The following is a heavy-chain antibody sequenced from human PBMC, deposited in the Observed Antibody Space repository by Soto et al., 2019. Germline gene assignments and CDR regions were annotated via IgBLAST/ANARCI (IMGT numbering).Heavy chain of an antibody. D-gene: IGHD3-16*01. CDR3: ARAWGSCQRFDQ. CDR2: INGANDNT. J-gene: IGHJ4*02. Sequence: GXWVKGHCNASAYCFITYPMHWLRRDPGKRLEWMGWINGANDNTKYSQKLQGRVTITRDTSASTVYMELSNLRSEDTAVYYCARAWGSCQRFDQWGQGTLVTVSS. V-gene: IGHV1-3*01. CDR1: AYCFITYP.